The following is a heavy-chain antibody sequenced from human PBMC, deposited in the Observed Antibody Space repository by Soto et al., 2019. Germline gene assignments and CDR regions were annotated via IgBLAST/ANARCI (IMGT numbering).Heavy chain of an antibody. J-gene: IGHJ1*01. D-gene: IGHD6-6*01. V-gene: IGHV1-18*01. Sequence: QMQLVQSGAEVKKPWASVKVSCKASGYHCCDYGVRWVRQSPVIGLTWMGWVSPKGGNTDYARKVPSRVTMTTDTSTRTAYMELRGLRSDDTAVYYGARGRNVASIVPLLVWCQVTLVSVCS. CDR1: GYHCCDYG. CDR3: ARGRNVASIVPLLV. CDR2: VSPKGGNT.